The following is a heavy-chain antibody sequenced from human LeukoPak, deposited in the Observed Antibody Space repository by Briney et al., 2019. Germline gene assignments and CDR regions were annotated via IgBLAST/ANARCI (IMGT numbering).Heavy chain of an antibody. CDR2: INPNSGGT. CDR1: GYTFTGYY. D-gene: IGHD2-2*01. J-gene: IGHJ6*02. V-gene: IGHV1-2*02. Sequence: EASVEVSCKASGYTFTGYYMHWVRQAPGQGLEWMGWINPNSGGTNYAQKFQGRVTMTRDTSISTAYMELSRLRSDDTAVYYCARDCSSTNYYYYYGMDVWGQGTTVTVSS. CDR3: ARDCSSTNYYYYYGMDV.